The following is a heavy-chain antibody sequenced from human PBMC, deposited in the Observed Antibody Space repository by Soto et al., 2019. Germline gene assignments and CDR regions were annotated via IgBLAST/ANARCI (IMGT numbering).Heavy chain of an antibody. CDR1: GYRFTTYW. V-gene: IGHV5-10-1*01. D-gene: IGHD1-20*01. CDR3: SRSRITEKTDPFAI. Sequence: GESLKVSYKGSGYRFTTYWKSWVRQTPGKDMEWMGRIDPSDSYTNYSPYFQGHVTISADKSISTAYLQWSSLKASDTAMYYCSRSRITEKTDPFAIWAQGTIDTVSS. J-gene: IGHJ3*02. CDR2: IDPSDSYT.